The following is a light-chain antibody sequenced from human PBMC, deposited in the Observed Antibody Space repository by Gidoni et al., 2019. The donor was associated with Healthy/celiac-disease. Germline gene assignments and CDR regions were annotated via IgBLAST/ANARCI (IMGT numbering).Light chain of an antibody. CDR2: AAS. Sequence: DSQMTQSPSSLSASVGDRVTITCRASQSISSYLNWYQQKPGKAPKLLIYAASSLQSGVPSRFSGSGSGTDFTLTISSLQPEDFATYYCQQSYSTPRTFGGXTKVEIK. J-gene: IGKJ4*01. CDR3: QQSYSTPRT. CDR1: QSISSY. V-gene: IGKV1-39*01.